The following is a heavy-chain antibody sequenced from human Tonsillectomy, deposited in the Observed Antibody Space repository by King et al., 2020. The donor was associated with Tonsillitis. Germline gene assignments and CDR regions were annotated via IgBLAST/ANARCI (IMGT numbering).Heavy chain of an antibody. CDR3: AHILHYYGSGSYYYFDY. Sequence: ITLKESGPTLVKPTQTLTLTCTFSGFSLSTSGVGVGWIRQPPGKALEWLALIYWNDDKRYSPSLKSRLTITKDTSKNQVVLTMTNMDPVDTATYYCAHILHYYGSGSYYYFDYWGQGTLVTVSS. J-gene: IGHJ4*02. D-gene: IGHD3-10*01. CDR2: IYWNDDK. V-gene: IGHV2-5*01. CDR1: GFSLSTSGVG.